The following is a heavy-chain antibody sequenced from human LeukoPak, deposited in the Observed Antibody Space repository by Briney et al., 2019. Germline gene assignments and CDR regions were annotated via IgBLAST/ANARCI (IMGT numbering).Heavy chain of an antibody. CDR1: GGSISSSSYY. D-gene: IGHD3-22*01. V-gene: IGHV4-39*01. CDR3: ARQKITTSDY. Sequence: PSETLSLICSVSGGSISSSSYYWGWIRQSPGKGLEWIGSIYYSGSTYYNPSLKSRLTMSVDTSKNQFSLKLSSVTAADTAVYYCARQKITTSDYWGQGNMVTVSS. J-gene: IGHJ4*02. CDR2: IYYSGST.